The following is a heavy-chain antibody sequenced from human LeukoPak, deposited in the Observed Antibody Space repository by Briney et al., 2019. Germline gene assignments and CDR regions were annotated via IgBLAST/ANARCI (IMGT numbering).Heavy chain of an antibody. CDR3: ARDLGWSEGYFDY. CDR1: GFAFSSFW. J-gene: IGHJ4*02. CDR2: ISYDGSNK. Sequence: GGSLRLSCAASGFAFSSFWMHWVRQAPGKGLEWVAVISYDGSNKYYADSVKGRFTISRDNSKNTPYLQMNSLRAEDTAVYYCARDLGWSEGYFDYWGQGTLVTVSS. D-gene: IGHD3-3*01. V-gene: IGHV3-30*06.